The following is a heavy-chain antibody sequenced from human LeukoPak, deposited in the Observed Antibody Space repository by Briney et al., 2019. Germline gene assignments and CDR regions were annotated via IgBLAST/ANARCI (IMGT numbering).Heavy chain of an antibody. J-gene: IGHJ4*02. Sequence: PSETLSLTCTVSGGSISSYSWSWIRQPAVKGLEWIGRMYTSGSTNYNPSLKGRVTISVDKSKNQFSLKLSSVTAADTAVYYCARAREGPVVLRYFDWLLSQAVRTLDYWGQGTLVTVSS. V-gene: IGHV4-4*07. D-gene: IGHD3-9*01. CDR1: GGSISSYS. CDR3: ARAREGPVVLRYFDWLLSQAVRTLDY. CDR2: MYTSGST.